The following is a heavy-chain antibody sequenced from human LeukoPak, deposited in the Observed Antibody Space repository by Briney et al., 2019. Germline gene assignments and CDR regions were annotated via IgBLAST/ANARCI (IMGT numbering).Heavy chain of an antibody. CDR3: AKGGSSSWDYFDY. CDR1: KFTFSNYW. Sequence: GGSLRLSCAGSKFTFSNYWMTWVRQTPGKGLERLANINIDGSHTYYIDSVKGRFTISRDNFKNTLYLQMNSLRADDTAIYYCAKGGSSSWDYFDYWGQGTLVTVSS. D-gene: IGHD6-13*01. J-gene: IGHJ4*02. V-gene: IGHV3-7*03. CDR2: INIDGSHT.